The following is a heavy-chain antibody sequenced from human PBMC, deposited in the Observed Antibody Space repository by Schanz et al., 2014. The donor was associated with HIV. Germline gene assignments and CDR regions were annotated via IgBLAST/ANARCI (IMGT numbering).Heavy chain of an antibody. D-gene: IGHD2-21*02. J-gene: IGHJ4*02. CDR2: ISYDGSNE. CDR1: GFSFRAYV. Sequence: VQLLESGGGLVRPGGSLRLSCAVSGFSFRAYVMSWVRQAPGKGLEWVAVISYDGSNEYYADSVKGRFTISRDNSKNTLYLQMNSLRTEDTAVYYCAKAAVTDYLDYWGQGTLVTVSS. V-gene: IGHV3-30*18. CDR3: AKAAVTDYLDY.